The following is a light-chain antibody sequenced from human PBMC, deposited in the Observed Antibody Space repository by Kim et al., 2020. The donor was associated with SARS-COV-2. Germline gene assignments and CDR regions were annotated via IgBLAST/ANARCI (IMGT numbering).Light chain of an antibody. J-gene: IGLJ2*01. CDR2: GDN. Sequence: KTVTISCTRGSGSIASNYVQWYQQRPGSAPTTVIYGDNQRPSGVPDRFSGSIDSSSNSASLTISGLKTEDEADYYCQSYDSSNHVVFGGGTQLTVL. CDR1: SGSIASNY. CDR3: QSYDSSNHVV. V-gene: IGLV6-57*03.